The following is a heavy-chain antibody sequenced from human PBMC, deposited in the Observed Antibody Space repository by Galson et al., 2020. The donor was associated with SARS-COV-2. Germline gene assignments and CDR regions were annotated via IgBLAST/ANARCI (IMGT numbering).Heavy chain of an antibody. Sequence: SETLSLTCTVSGGSINGYYWSWIRQPPGKGLEWIGYIHYSGTPTYNPSLKSRLTISVETSKNQFSLRLDSVTAADTAVYYCARRGNSWSGAAFDIWGQGTLVTVSS. CDR1: GGSINGYY. J-gene: IGHJ3*02. CDR3: ARRGNSWSGAAFDI. D-gene: IGHD6-13*01. CDR2: IHYSGTP. V-gene: IGHV4-59*08.